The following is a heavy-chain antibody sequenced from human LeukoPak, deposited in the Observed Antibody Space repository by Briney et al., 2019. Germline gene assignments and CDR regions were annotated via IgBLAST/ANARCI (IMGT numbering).Heavy chain of an antibody. J-gene: IGHJ4*02. CDR3: ARDARIAAAGMDY. Sequence: GGSLRLSCAASGFTFSSYGMHWVRQAPGKGLEWVAVISYDGSNKYYADSVKGRFTISRDNSKNTLYLQMNSLRAEDTAVYYCARDARIAAAGMDYWGQGTLVTVSS. D-gene: IGHD6-13*01. CDR2: ISYDGSNK. CDR1: GFTFSSYG. V-gene: IGHV3-30*03.